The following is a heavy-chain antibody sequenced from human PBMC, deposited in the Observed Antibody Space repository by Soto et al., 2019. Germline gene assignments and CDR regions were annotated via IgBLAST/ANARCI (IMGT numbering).Heavy chain of an antibody. CDR3: AAASYNWNDPAAYYYYYMDV. CDR2: IVVGSGNT. Sequence: SVKVSCKASGFTFTSSSMQWVRHARGQRLEWIGWIVVGSGNTNYAQKFQERVTITRDMSTSTAYMELSSLRSEDTAVYYCAAASYNWNDPAAYYYYYMDVWGKGTTVTVSS. J-gene: IGHJ6*03. V-gene: IGHV1-58*02. D-gene: IGHD1-20*01. CDR1: GFTFTSSS.